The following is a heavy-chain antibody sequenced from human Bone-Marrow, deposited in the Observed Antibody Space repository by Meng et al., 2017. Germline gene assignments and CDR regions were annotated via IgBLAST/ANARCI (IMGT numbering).Heavy chain of an antibody. CDR2: LGTAGDA. Sequence: GESLKISCAACGFTSSSSDLHWVRQTSGEGLQWVSTLGTAGDASYPGSVKGQFTISRESAKNSLYLQMNSLRAGDTAVYYCARTITPAAGTHYYYYGMDVWGQGTTVTGYS. CDR3: ARTITPAAGTHYYYYGMDV. V-gene: IGHV3-13*03. CDR1: GFTSSSSD. J-gene: IGHJ6*01. D-gene: IGHD6-13*01.